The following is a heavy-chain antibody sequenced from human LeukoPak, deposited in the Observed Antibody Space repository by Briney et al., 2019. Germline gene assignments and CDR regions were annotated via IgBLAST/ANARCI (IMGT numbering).Heavy chain of an antibody. CDR1: GGSLSSFY. CDR2: IQYSGGT. CDR3: ARAEDYYGSGSYLDY. J-gene: IGHJ4*02. Sequence: SETLSLTCTVSGGSLSSFYWSWLRQSPGTGLEWIGYIQYSGGTNYNPSLKSRVTMSVDTSKNQCSLKRRSVTAADTAVYYCARAEDYYGSGSYLDYWGQGTLVTVSS. D-gene: IGHD3-10*01. V-gene: IGHV4-59*12.